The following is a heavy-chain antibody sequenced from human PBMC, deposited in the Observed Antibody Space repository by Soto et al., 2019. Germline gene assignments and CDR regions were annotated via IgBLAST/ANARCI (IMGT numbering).Heavy chain of an antibody. D-gene: IGHD1-1*01. CDR1: GGTFSSYA. Sequence: GASVKVSCKASGGTFSSYAISWVRQAPGQGLEWMGGIIPIFGTANYAQKFQGRVTITADESTSTAYMELSSLRSEDTAVYYCAERQSRGSSYYYYYGMDVWGQGTTVNVSS. CDR3: AERQSRGSSYYYYYGMDV. J-gene: IGHJ6*01. V-gene: IGHV1-69*13. CDR2: IIPIFGTA.